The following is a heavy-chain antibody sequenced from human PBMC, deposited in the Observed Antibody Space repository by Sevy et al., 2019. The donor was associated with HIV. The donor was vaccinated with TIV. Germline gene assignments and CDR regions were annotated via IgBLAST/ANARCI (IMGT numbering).Heavy chain of an antibody. J-gene: IGHJ6*03. D-gene: IGHD3-22*01. CDR3: ARVHPMKVFQVACEPYYYYYYKDV. V-gene: IGHV3-21*01. Sequence: GGSLRLSCAASGFTFSSYSMNWVRQAPGKGLERVSSISSSSSYIYYADSVKGRFTISRDNAKNSLYLQMNSLRAEDTAVYYLARVHPMKVFQVACEPYYYYYYKDVWGKGTTVTVSS. CDR2: ISSSSSYI. CDR1: GFTFSSYS.